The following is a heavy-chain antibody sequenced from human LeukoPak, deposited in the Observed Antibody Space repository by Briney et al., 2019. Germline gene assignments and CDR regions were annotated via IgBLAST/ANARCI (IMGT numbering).Heavy chain of an antibody. J-gene: IGHJ4*02. Sequence: SVKVSCKASGYTFTGYYMHWVRQAPGQGLEWMGGIIPIFGTANYAQKFQGRVTITADESTSTAYMELSSLRSEDTAVYYCASLTIDYYDSSGYVDYWGQGTLVTVSS. CDR2: IIPIFGTA. CDR1: GYTFTGYY. D-gene: IGHD3-22*01. CDR3: ASLTIDYYDSSGYVDY. V-gene: IGHV1-69*13.